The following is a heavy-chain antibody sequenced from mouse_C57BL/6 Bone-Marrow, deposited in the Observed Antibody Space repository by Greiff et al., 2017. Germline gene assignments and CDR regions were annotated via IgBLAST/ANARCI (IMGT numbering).Heavy chain of an antibody. D-gene: IGHD2-2*01. Sequence: LMESGAELVRPGSSVKLSCKDSYFAFMASAMHWVKQRPGHGLEWIGSFTMYSDATEYSENFKGKATLTANTSSSTAYMELSSLTSEDSAVXYCARSLSTMVTQFAYWGQGTLVTVSA. CDR3: ARSLSTMVTQFAY. J-gene: IGHJ3*01. CDR1: YFAFMASA. V-gene: IGHV1-49*01. CDR2: FTMYSDAT.